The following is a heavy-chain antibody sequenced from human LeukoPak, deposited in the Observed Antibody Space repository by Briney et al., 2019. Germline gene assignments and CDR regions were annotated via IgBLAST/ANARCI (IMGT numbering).Heavy chain of an antibody. CDR3: AGDRGRISDYYGSGRSLYYYMDV. D-gene: IGHD3-10*01. CDR1: GYTFTDYY. Sequence: ASVTVSCKASGYTFTDYYMHWVRQAPGQGLEWMGWINPNSGDTNYAQKFQGRVTMTRDTTISTAYMDLSRLTSDDTAVYYCAGDRGRISDYYGSGRSLYYYMDVWGKGTTVTVSS. V-gene: IGHV1-2*02. J-gene: IGHJ6*03. CDR2: INPNSGDT.